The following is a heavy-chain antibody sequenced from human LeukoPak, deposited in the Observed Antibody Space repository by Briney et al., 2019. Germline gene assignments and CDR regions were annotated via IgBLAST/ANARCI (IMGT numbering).Heavy chain of an antibody. D-gene: IGHD3-10*01. Sequence: PGGSLRLSCAASGFTFSSYDMHWVRQATGKGLEWVSAIGTAGDTYYPGSVKGRFTIYRENAKNSLYLQMNSLRAGDTAVYYCARALTDYYGSGRSGYGMDVWGQGTTVTVSS. J-gene: IGHJ6*02. CDR3: ARALTDYYGSGRSGYGMDV. CDR1: GFTFSSYD. CDR2: IGTAGDT. V-gene: IGHV3-13*04.